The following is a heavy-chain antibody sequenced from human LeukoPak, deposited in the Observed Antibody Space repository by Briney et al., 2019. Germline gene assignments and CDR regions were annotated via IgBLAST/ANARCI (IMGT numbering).Heavy chain of an antibody. CDR1: GGSISSYY. CDR2: IYYSGST. V-gene: IGHV4-59*04. D-gene: IGHD6-25*01. J-gene: IGHJ3*02. CDR3: ARMSTPWVKNSSGIKAFDI. Sequence: SETLSLTCTVSGGSISSYYWSWIRQPPGKGLEWIGYIYYSGSTYYNPSLKSRVTISVDTSKNQFSLKLSSVTAADTAVYYCARMSTPWVKNSSGIKAFDIWGQGTMVTVSS.